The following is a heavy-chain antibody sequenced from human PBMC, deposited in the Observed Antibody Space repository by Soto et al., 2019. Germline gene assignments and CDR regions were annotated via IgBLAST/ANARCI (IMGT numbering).Heavy chain of an antibody. V-gene: IGHV3-23*01. D-gene: IGHD2-15*01. Sequence: EVQLLESGGALVQPGGSLRLSCAASGFAFSAYAMNWVRHTPGKGLEWVSSVGGTGRTTYHADSVKGRFTMSRDNSKDTVYLQMNSLRADDTAVYYCTKDVLYCGGGSCLVGPSYTFDHWGQGTLVTVSS. CDR3: TKDVLYCGGGSCLVGPSYTFDH. CDR2: VGGTGRTT. J-gene: IGHJ4*02. CDR1: GFAFSAYA.